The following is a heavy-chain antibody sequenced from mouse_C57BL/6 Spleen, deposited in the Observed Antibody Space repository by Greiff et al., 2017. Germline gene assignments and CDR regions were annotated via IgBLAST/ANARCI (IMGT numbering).Heavy chain of an antibody. Sequence: EVKLVESGGGLVQPKGSLKLSCAASGFSFNTYALNWVRQAPGKGLEWVARIRSKSNNYATYYADSVKVRFTISRDDSESMLYLQMNNLKTEDTAMYYCVRLPDYYAMDDWGQGTSVTVAS. CDR1: GFSFNTYA. J-gene: IGHJ4*01. V-gene: IGHV10-1*01. CDR2: IRSKSNNYAT. CDR3: VRLPDYYAMDD.